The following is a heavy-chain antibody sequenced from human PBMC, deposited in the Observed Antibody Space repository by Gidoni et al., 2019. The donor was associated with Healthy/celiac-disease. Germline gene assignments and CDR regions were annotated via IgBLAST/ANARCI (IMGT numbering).Heavy chain of an antibody. Sequence: QLQLQESGPGLVKPSETLSLTCTVSGGSISNSSYYWGWIRQPPGKGLEWIGSIYYSGSTYDNPSLKSRVTISVDTSKNQFSLKLSSVTAADTAVYYCARRDASNYYDSSGSFDYWGQGTLVTVSS. CDR2: IYYSGST. J-gene: IGHJ4*02. CDR3: ARRDASNYYDSSGSFDY. CDR1: GGSISNSSYY. V-gene: IGHV4-39*07. D-gene: IGHD3-22*01.